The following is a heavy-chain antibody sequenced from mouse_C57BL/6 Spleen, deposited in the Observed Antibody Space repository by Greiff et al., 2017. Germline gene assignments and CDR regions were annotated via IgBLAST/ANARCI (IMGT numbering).Heavy chain of an antibody. Sequence: DVKLVESGGGLVKPGGSLKLSCAASGFTFSDYGMHWVRQAPEKGLEWVAYISSGSSTIYYADTVKGRFTISRDNAKNTLFLQMTRLRSEGTAMDYCARKNDGSDHWYFDVWGTGTTVTVSS. CDR3: ARKNDGSDHWYFDV. J-gene: IGHJ1*03. V-gene: IGHV5-17*01. D-gene: IGHD1-1*01. CDR1: GFTFSDYG. CDR2: ISSGSSTI.